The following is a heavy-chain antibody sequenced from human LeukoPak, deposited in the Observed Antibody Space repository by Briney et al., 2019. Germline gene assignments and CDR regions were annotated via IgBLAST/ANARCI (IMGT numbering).Heavy chain of an antibody. CDR3: ARGGNPIVYYYGMDV. V-gene: IGHV3-72*01. J-gene: IGHJ6*02. Sequence: GGSLRLSCAASGFTFSDHYMDWVRQAPGKGLEWVGRSRSKANSYATEYAASVKGRFTISRDDSKNSLFLQMNSLKTEDTAVYYCARGGNPIVYYYGMDVWGQGTTVTVSS. CDR1: GFTFSDHY. D-gene: IGHD4-23*01. CDR2: SRSKANSYAT.